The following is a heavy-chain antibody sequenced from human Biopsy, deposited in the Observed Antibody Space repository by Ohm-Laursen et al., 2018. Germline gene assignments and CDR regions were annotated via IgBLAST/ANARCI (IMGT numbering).Heavy chain of an antibody. CDR2: INPHSGTT. CDR3: AKGQDLRGGAEYFQH. D-gene: IGHD2-15*01. Sequence: ASVKVSCKASGYTFTGQYLHWVRQVPGQGLEWMGWINPHSGTTKFAQDFQGRVTMTRDTSITTAYMELRRLRSDDTTVYYCAKGQDLRGGAEYFQHWGQGALVTVSS. J-gene: IGHJ1*01. CDR1: GYTFTGQY. V-gene: IGHV1-2*02.